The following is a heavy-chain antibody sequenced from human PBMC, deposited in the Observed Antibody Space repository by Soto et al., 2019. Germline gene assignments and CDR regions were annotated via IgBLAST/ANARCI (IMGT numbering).Heavy chain of an antibody. CDR2: MNPNSGDT. Sequence: QVQLVQSGAEVRKPGASVKVSCKASGYSFTVYDINWVRQATGQALEWMGWMNPNSGDTAYSQKSQGRVSITRDTSISTAYMELTSLRFDDTAVYYWARGRIRGYNWFDPWGQGTLVTVSS. V-gene: IGHV1-8*01. CDR1: GYSFTVYD. J-gene: IGHJ5*02. CDR3: ARGRIRGYNWFDP. D-gene: IGHD5-12*01.